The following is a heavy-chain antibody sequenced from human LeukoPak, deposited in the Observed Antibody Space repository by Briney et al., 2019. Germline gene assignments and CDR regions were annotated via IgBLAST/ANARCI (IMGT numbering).Heavy chain of an antibody. Sequence: GASVKVSCKASGGTFSSYAISWVRQAPGQGLEWMGWIDPNSGGTNYAQDFQGRVTMTRDTSITTAYMEVSGLTSDDTAVYYCAREDYWGQGTLVTVSS. J-gene: IGHJ4*02. CDR2: IDPNSGGT. V-gene: IGHV1-2*02. CDR1: GGTFSSYA. CDR3: AREDY.